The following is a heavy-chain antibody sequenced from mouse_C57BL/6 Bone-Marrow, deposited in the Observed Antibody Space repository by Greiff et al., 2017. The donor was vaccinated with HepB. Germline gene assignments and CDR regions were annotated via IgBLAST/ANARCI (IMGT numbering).Heavy chain of an antibody. V-gene: IGHV1-59*01. CDR1: GYTFTSYW. CDR2: IDPSDSYT. CDR3: ARGDYYGSEFAY. J-gene: IGHJ3*01. Sequence: VQLQQPGAELVRPGTSVKLSCKASGYTFTSYWMHWVKQRPGQGLEWIGVIDPSDSYTNYNQKFKGKATLPVDTSSSTAYMQLSSLTSEDSSVYYCARGDYYGSEFAYWGQGTLVTVSA. D-gene: IGHD1-1*01.